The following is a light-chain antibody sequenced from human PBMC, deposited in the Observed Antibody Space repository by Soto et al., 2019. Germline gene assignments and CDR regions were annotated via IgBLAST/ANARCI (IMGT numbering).Light chain of an antibody. CDR3: QQYYSTPFT. CDR1: QSVLYSSNNKNY. V-gene: IGKV4-1*01. J-gene: IGKJ3*01. Sequence: DIVMTQSPDSLAVSLGERATINCKSSQSVLYSSNNKNYLAWYQQKPGQPPKLLIYWASTRESGVPDRFSGSGSGTDFTLTISSLQTEDVAVYDCQQYYSTPFTFGPETKVDIK. CDR2: WAS.